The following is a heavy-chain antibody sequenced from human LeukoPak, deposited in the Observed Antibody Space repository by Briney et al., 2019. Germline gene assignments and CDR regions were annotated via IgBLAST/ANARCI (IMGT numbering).Heavy chain of an antibody. CDR3: AKDLGYVCSGGSCYQADY. V-gene: IGHV3-30*18. CDR1: GFTFSSYG. J-gene: IGHJ4*02. Sequence: PGGSLRLSCAASGFTFSSYGMHWVRQASGKGLEWVAVISYDGSNKYYADSVKGRFTISRDNSKNTLYLQMNSLRAEDTAVYYCAKDLGYVCSGGSCYQADYWGQGTLVTVSS. D-gene: IGHD2-15*01. CDR2: ISYDGSNK.